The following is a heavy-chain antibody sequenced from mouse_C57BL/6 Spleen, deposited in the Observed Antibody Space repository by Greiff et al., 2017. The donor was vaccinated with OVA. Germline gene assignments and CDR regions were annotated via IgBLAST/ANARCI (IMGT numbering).Heavy chain of an antibody. Sequence: QVQLQQSGAELVKPGASVKLSCKASGYTFTSYWMHWVKQRPGQGLEWIGMIHPNSGSTNYNEKFKSKATLTVDKSSSTAYMQLSSLTSEDSAVYYCAHYGSSSYAMDYWGQGTSVTVSS. CDR2: IHPNSGST. CDR3: AHYGSSSYAMDY. J-gene: IGHJ4*01. V-gene: IGHV1-64*01. D-gene: IGHD1-1*01. CDR1: GYTFTSYW.